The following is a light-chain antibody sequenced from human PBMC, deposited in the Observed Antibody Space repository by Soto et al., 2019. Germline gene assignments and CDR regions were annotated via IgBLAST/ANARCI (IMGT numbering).Light chain of an antibody. CDR3: QQLNSYPYT. CDR2: EAS. J-gene: IGKJ2*01. V-gene: IGKV1-9*01. CDR1: QGISSS. Sequence: IPLTQSPSSLSASVGDRVTITCRASQGISSSLAWYQQKPGKAPKLLMYEASTLQSGVPSRFSGSGSGTDFTLTITSLQPEDFATYYCQQLNSYPYTFGQGTKLEIK.